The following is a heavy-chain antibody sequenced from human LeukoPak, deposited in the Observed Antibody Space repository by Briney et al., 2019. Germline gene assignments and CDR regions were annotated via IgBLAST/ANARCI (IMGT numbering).Heavy chain of an antibody. D-gene: IGHD2-2*01. J-gene: IGHJ3*02. CDR3: ARGATVVPAARNAFDI. CDR2: ITVSSSYI. CDR1: GFSFSSYI. Sequence: GGSLRLSCAASGFSFSSYIMNWVRQAPGQGLEWVSSITVSSSYIYYTGSVKGRFTISRDNAKNSLYLQMKSLRAEDTAVYYCARGATVVPAARNAFDIGGQGTMVTVSS. V-gene: IGHV3-21*01.